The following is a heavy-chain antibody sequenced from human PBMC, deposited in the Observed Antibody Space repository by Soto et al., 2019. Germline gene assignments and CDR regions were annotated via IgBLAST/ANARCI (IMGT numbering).Heavy chain of an antibody. Sequence: QVQLVQSGVEVREPGAAVKVSCKASGGTFKMYAMHWVRLAPGQGLEWMGGIIPILDKPTYAQKFQGRVIISVDDSTDTSYMALTSLRSDATAVYYCTRCIGSGGVVVGFDSWGQGARVTVS. CDR1: GGTFKMYA. D-gene: IGHD3-16*02. V-gene: IGHV1-69*01. J-gene: IGHJ4*02. CDR2: IIPILDKP. CDR3: TRCIGSGGVVVGFDS.